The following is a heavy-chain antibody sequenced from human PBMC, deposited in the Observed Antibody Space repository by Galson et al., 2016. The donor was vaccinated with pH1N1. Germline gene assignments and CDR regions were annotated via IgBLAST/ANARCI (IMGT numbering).Heavy chain of an antibody. J-gene: IGHJ5*02. CDR1: GLTFSSYW. CDR3: ARTSITAVGTTNWFDP. CDR2: IKQDGSDK. Sequence: SLRLSCTASGLTFSSYWMNWVRQAPGKGLEWVANIKQDGSDKYYADSVKGRFTISRDNAKNSRYLQMNSLRAEDTAVYYCARTSITAVGTTNWFDPWGQGTLVTVSS. V-gene: IGHV3-7*01. D-gene: IGHD6-13*01.